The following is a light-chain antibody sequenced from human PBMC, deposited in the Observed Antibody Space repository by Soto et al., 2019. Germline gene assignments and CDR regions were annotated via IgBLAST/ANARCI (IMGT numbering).Light chain of an antibody. V-gene: IGKV3-20*01. CDR1: QTVSSRY. CDR2: GAS. CDR3: QQYATSPRT. J-gene: IGKJ1*01. Sequence: EIVLTQSPGTLSFSPGERATLSCRASQTVSSRYLARYQQKPGQAPRLLIYGASNRATGIPDRFSGSGSGTDFTLTITRLEPEDFAVYYCQQYATSPRTFGQGTKVEIK.